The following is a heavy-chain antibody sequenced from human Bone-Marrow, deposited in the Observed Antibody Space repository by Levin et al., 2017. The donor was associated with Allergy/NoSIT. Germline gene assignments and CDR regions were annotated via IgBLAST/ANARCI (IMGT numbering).Heavy chain of an antibody. J-gene: IGHJ3*02. Sequence: GGSLRLSCAASGFTVSSYYMSWVRQAPGKGLEWVSVIYSGGSTYYADSVKGSLTIPRNNSKNTLYLQMNSLRAEDTAVYYCAREPCSSTSCYPQEAFDIWGQGTMVTVSS. CDR1: GFTVSSYY. CDR3: AREPCSSTSCYPQEAFDI. CDR2: IYSGGST. D-gene: IGHD2-2*01. V-gene: IGHV3-66*01.